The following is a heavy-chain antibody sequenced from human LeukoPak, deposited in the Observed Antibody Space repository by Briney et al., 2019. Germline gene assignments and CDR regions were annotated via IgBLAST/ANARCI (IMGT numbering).Heavy chain of an antibody. CDR3: ARDEPHYYDSSGYYSIGDY. CDR2: IIPILGIA. CDR1: GGTFSSYT. Sequence: GASVKVSCKASGGTFSSYTTSWVRQAPGQGLEWMGRIIPILGIANYAQKFQGRVTIAADKSTSTAYMELSSLRSEDTAVYYCARDEPHYYDSSGYYSIGDYWGQGTLVTVSS. V-gene: IGHV1-69*04. D-gene: IGHD3-22*01. J-gene: IGHJ4*02.